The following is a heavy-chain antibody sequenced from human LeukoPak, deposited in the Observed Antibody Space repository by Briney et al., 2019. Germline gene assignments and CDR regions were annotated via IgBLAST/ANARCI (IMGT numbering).Heavy chain of an antibody. CDR1: GFTFSSYA. Sequence: GGSLRLSCAASGFTFSSYAMSWVRQAPGKGLEWVSAISGSGGSTYCADSVKGRFTISRDNSKNTLYLQMNSLRAEDTAVYYCAKSSRGYCSGGSCFQDYYYYMDVWGKGTTVTVSS. V-gene: IGHV3-23*01. CDR2: ISGSGGST. D-gene: IGHD2-15*01. CDR3: AKSSRGYCSGGSCFQDYYYYMDV. J-gene: IGHJ6*03.